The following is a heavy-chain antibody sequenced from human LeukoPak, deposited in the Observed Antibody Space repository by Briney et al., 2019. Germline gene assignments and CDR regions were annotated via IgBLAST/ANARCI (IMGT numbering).Heavy chain of an antibody. J-gene: IGHJ6*03. Sequence: AGSLKLSCAASGFTFSGSAMHWVRQASGKGLEWVGRIRRKANSYATAYAASVKGRFTISRDDSKNTAYLQMNSLKTEDTAVYYCTSSYCSGGSCYRRYNHFMDVWGKGTTVTVSS. D-gene: IGHD2-15*01. CDR3: TSSYCSGGSCYRRYNHFMDV. CDR2: IRRKANSYAT. CDR1: GFTFSGSA. V-gene: IGHV3-73*01.